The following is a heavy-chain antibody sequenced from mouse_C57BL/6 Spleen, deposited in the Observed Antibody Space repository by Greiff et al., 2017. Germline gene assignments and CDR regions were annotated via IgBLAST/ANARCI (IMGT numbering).Heavy chain of an antibody. D-gene: IGHD2-4*01. CDR1: GYTFTSYW. CDR2: IDPNSGGT. V-gene: IGHV1-72*01. CDR3: ARPLYYDYDVGFAY. Sequence: QVQLKQSGAELVKPGASVKLSCKASGYTFTSYWMHWVKQRPGRGLEWIGRIDPNSGGTKYNEKFKSKATLTVGTPSSTAYMQLSSLTSEDSAVYYCARPLYYDYDVGFAYWGQGTLVTVSA. J-gene: IGHJ3*01.